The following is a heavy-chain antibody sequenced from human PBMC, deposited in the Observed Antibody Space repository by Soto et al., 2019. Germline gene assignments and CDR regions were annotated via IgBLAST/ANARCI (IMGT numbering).Heavy chain of an antibody. CDR2: ISSSSSTI. V-gene: IGHV3-48*02. Sequence: GGSLRLSCAASGFTFSSYSMNWVRQAPGKGLEWVSYISSSSSTIYYADSVKGRFTISRDNAKNSLYLQMNSLRDGDTAVYYCARGWDIVVVPAAIRYYYYGMDVWGQGTTVTVSS. J-gene: IGHJ6*02. D-gene: IGHD2-2*02. CDR3: ARGWDIVVVPAAIRYYYYGMDV. CDR1: GFTFSSYS.